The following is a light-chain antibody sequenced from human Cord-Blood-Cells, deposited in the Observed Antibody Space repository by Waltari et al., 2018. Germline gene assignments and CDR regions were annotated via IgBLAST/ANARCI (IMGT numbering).Light chain of an antibody. CDR3: MIWHNSAWV. CDR2: YKSDSDK. Sequence: QAVLTQPASLSASPGASASLTCTLRSGINVGTYRIYWYQQKPGSPPQYLLRYKSDSDKQQGSGVPSRFYGSKDASANAGILLISGLQSEDEADYYCMIWHNSAWVFGGGTKLTVL. V-gene: IGLV5-45*01. J-gene: IGLJ3*02. CDR1: SGINVGTYR.